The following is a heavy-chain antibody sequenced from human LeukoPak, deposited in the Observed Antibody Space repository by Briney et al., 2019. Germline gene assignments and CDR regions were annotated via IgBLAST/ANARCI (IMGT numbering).Heavy chain of an antibody. D-gene: IGHD5-18*01. CDR3: AKESGYSYGGLFDY. Sequence: PGGSLRLSCAASGFTFDDYAMHWVRQAPGKGLEWVSLISWDGGSTYYADSVKGRFTISRDNSKNSLYLQMNSLRAEDTAVYYCAKESGYSYGGLFDYWGQGTLVTVSS. V-gene: IGHV3-43D*03. CDR1: GFTFDDYA. J-gene: IGHJ4*02. CDR2: ISWDGGST.